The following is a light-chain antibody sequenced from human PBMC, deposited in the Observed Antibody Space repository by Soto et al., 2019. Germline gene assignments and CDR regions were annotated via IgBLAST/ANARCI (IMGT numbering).Light chain of an antibody. J-gene: IGLJ1*01. CDR3: QSYDSSLIVSKV. Sequence: QSVLTQPPSVSGAPGQRVTISCSGSSSNLGAGYDVQWYRQFPVTAPKLLIYANSVRPSGVPDRFSGSKSGTSASLAITGLQAEDEADYYCQSYDSSLIVSKVFGTGTKVTVL. V-gene: IGLV1-40*01. CDR2: ANS. CDR1: SSNLGAGYD.